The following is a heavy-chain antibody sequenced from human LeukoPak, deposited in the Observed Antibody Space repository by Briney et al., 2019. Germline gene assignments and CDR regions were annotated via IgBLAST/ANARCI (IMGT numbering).Heavy chain of an antibody. J-gene: IGHJ4*02. V-gene: IGHV3-53*01. D-gene: IGHD2-15*01. Sequence: GGSLRLSCAASGFTVSSNYMSWVRQAPGKGLEWVSVIYSGGSTYYADSVKGRFTISRDNSKNTLYLQMNSLRAEDTAVYCCARDCSGGSCYPDWGQGTLVTVSS. CDR1: GFTVSSNY. CDR2: IYSGGST. CDR3: ARDCSGGSCYPD.